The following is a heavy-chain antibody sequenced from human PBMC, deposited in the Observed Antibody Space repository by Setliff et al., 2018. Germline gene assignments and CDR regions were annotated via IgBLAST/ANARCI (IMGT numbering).Heavy chain of an antibody. CDR2: IYHSGST. V-gene: IGHV4-30-2*01. Sequence: PSETLSLTCAVSGGSISSGGYSWSWIRQPPGKGLEWIGYIYHSGSTYYNPSLKSRVTISVDRSENQFSLKLSSVTAADTAVYYCARYCGGDCYSDVHYYYGMDVWGQGTTVTVSS. J-gene: IGHJ6*02. CDR1: GGSISSGGYS. CDR3: ARYCGGDCYSDVHYYYGMDV. D-gene: IGHD2-21*02.